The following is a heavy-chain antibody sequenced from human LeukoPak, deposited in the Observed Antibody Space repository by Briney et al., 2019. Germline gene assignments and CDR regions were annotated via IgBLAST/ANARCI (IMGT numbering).Heavy chain of an antibody. CDR3: ARAIVAAAGTDNRFDP. CDR1: GGSINSYY. J-gene: IGHJ5*02. D-gene: IGHD6-13*01. V-gene: IGHV4-59*01. CDR2: INYSGST. Sequence: PSVTLSLTCTVSGGSINSYYWRWLRQPPGKGREWFGYINYSGSTNYNPSLKSRATISVDTSKNQSSLKLSSVTAADTAVYYCARAIVAAAGTDNRFDPWGQGTLVTVSS.